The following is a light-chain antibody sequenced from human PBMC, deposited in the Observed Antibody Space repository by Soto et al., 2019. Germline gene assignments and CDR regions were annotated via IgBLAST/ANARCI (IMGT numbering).Light chain of an antibody. CDR2: EDN. CDR1: SGSIARTY. CDR3: QSYDTGNLV. V-gene: IGLV6-57*01. Sequence: NFMLTQPHSMSESPGKTVTISCTRSSGSIARTYVQWYQQRPGSSPTIVIYEDNRRSSGVPDRFSGSIDTSSNSASLTISGLKTEDEADYYCQSYDTGNLVFGGGTKVTVL. J-gene: IGLJ2*01.